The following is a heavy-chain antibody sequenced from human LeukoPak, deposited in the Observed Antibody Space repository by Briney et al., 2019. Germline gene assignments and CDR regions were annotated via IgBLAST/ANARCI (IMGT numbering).Heavy chain of an antibody. CDR1: GYTFTGYY. CDR3: VRDPLWFGELSKYGMDV. D-gene: IGHD3-10*01. V-gene: IGHV1-2*02. J-gene: IGHJ6*02. CDR2: INPNSGGT. Sequence: VASVKVSCKASGYTFTGYYMDWVRQAPGQGLEWMGWINPNSGGTNYAQRFQGRVTMTRDRSINTAYMELSRLRSDDTAVYYCVRDPLWFGELSKYGMDVWGQGTTVTISS.